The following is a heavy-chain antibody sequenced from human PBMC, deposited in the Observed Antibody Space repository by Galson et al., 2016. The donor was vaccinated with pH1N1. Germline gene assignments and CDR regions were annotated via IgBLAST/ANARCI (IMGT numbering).Heavy chain of an antibody. CDR3: AREGANYYGSDGMDV. CDR2: ISTLFGTA. Sequence: SVKVSCKASGGIFNSHTTSWVRQAPGQGLEWMGRISTLFGTANYAQNFMGRVTISADASTGTAYMELTNLTSQDTAVYFCAREGANYYGSDGMDVWGQGTRSPSP. V-gene: IGHV1-69*13. J-gene: IGHJ6*02. D-gene: IGHD3-10*01. CDR1: GGIFNSHT.